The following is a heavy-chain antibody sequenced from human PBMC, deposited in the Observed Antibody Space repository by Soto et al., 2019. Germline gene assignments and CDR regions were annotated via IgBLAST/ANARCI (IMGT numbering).Heavy chain of an antibody. V-gene: IGHV3-30*04. CDR1: GFTFSSYA. J-gene: IGHJ4*02. CDR3: SRELERVFDY. CDR2: IAYDGRNK. Sequence: QVQLVESGGGVVQPGRSLRLSCAASGFTFSSYAMHWVRQAPGKGLEWVAVIAYDGRNKYYADSVKGRFTISRDNSKNTLYLQINSRRIEDTAVYYCSRELERVFDYWGQGTLVTVSS. D-gene: IGHD1-1*01.